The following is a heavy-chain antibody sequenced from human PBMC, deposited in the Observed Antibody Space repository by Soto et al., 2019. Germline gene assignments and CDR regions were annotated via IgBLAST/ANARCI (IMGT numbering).Heavy chain of an antibody. J-gene: IGHJ6*03. Sequence: ASVKVSCKASGYTFTSYGISWVRQAPGQGLEWMGWISAYNGNTNYAQKLQGRVTMTTDTSTSTAYMELRSLRSDDTAVYYCARDCLYRWPTEWYYDFWSGYYYYYYYMDVWGKGTTVTVSS. CDR2: ISAYNGNT. CDR1: GYTFTSYG. D-gene: IGHD3-3*01. CDR3: ARDCLYRWPTEWYYDFWSGYYYYYYYMDV. V-gene: IGHV1-18*01.